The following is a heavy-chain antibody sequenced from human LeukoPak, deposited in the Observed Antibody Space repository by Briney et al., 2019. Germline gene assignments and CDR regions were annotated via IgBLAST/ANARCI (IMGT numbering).Heavy chain of an antibody. Sequence: PSETLSLTCTVSDDSISDYYRGWIRQPPGKGLEWIGYIYYSGSTNYNPSLKSRVTISVDTSKNQFSLKLSSVTAADTAVYYCARLTYDILTGYPEYFQHWGQGTLVTVSS. CDR2: IYYSGST. V-gene: IGHV4-59*08. CDR3: ARLTYDILTGYPEYFQH. CDR1: DDSISDYY. D-gene: IGHD3-9*01. J-gene: IGHJ1*01.